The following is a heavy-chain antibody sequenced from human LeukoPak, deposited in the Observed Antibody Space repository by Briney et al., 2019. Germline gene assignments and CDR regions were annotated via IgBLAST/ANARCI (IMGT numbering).Heavy chain of an antibody. V-gene: IGHV1-18*01. CDR3: ARDRAPTVITNWFDP. D-gene: IGHD4-17*01. CDR2: ISAYNGNT. J-gene: IGHJ5*02. Sequence: GASVKVSCKASGYTFTCYGISWVRQAPGQGLEWRGWISAYNGNTNYAQKLQGRVTMTTDTSTSTAYMELRSLRSDDTAVYYCARDRAPTVITNWFDPWGQGTLVTVSS. CDR1: GYTFTCYG.